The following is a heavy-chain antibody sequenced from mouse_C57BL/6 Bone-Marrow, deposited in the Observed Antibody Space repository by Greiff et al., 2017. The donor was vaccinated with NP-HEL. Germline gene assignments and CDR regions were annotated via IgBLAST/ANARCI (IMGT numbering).Heavy chain of an antibody. V-gene: IGHV1-76*01. CDR1: GYTFTDYY. CDR3: ARGGAMSYYFDY. CDR2: IYPGSGNT. J-gene: IGHJ2*01. Sequence: QVQLKQSGAELVRPGASVKLSCKASGYTFTDYYINWVKQRPGQGLEWIARIYPGSGNTYYNEKFKGKATLTAEKSSSTAYMQLSSLTSEDSAVYFCARGGAMSYYFDYWGQGTTLTVSS. D-gene: IGHD1-1*02.